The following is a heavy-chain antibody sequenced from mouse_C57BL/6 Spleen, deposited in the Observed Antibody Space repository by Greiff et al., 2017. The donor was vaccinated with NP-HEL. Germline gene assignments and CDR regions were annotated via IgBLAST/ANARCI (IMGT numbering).Heavy chain of an antibody. CDR1: GYTFTDYY. CDR3: SSLGDNYPFDY. V-gene: IGHV1-26*01. D-gene: IGHD1-3*01. Sequence: EVQLQQSGPELVKPGASVKISCKASGYTFTDYYMHWVKQSHGKSLEWIGDINPNNGGTSYNQKFKGKATLTVDKSSSTAYMELRSLTSEDSAVYYCSSLGDNYPFDYWGQGTTLTVSS. CDR2: INPNNGGT. J-gene: IGHJ2*01.